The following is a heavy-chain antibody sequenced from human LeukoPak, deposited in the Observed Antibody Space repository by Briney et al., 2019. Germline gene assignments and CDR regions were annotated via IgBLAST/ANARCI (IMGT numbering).Heavy chain of an antibody. D-gene: IGHD3-22*01. CDR3: ARESLPYYYDSSGSRGPFDI. CDR1: GYTLTSYV. CDR2: INAGNGNT. Sequence: ASVTVSCTASGYTLTSYVMLWVRQAPGQRLEWMGWINAGNGNTKYSQKFQGRVTITRDTSASTAYMELSSLGSEDTAVYYCARESLPYYYDSSGSRGPFDIWGQGTMVTVSS. J-gene: IGHJ3*02. V-gene: IGHV1-3*01.